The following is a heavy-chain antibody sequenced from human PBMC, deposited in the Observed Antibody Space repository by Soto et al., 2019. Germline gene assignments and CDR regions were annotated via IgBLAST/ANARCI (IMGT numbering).Heavy chain of an antibody. J-gene: IGHJ5*02. CDR1: GYTFTGYY. V-gene: IGHV1-2*02. CDR2: INPNSGGT. D-gene: IGHD3-3*01. CDR3: AREHYDFWSGYYRGWFDP. Sequence: SVKVSCKASGYTFTGYYMHWVRQAPGQGLEWMGWINPNSGGTNYAQKFQGRVTMTRDTSISTAYMELSRLRSDDTAVYYCAREHYDFWSGYYRGWFDPWGQGTLVTVSS.